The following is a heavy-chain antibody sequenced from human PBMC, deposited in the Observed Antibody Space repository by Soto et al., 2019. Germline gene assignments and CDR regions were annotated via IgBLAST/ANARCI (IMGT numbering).Heavy chain of an antibody. CDR3: AKSAPMDAGDKYYYDF. V-gene: IGHV1-69*13. J-gene: IGHJ4*02. D-gene: IGHD4-17*01. CDR1: GGTFSTSG. CDR2: IIPFFGTA. Sequence: SVKVSCKASGGTFSTSGTSLVRQAPGQGLEWMGGIIPFFGTARYSQKFEDRITITADESTNTVYMDLRSLTSEDTAIYYCAKSAPMDAGDKYYYDFWGQGALVTFSS.